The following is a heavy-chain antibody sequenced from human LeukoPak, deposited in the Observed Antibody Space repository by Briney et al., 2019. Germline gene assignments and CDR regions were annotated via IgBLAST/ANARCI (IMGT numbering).Heavy chain of an antibody. V-gene: IGHV5-51*01. CDR3: ATSAFASGTYFAAFDV. Sequence: GESLKISCKGSGYSFTSYWIGWVRQMPGKGLEWMGIIYPGDSDTRYSPVFQGQVTISADKSITTTYLQWSRLETSDTAMYYCATSAFASGTYFAAFDVWGQGTMVSVSS. D-gene: IGHD3-10*01. J-gene: IGHJ3*01. CDR1: GYSFTSYW. CDR2: IYPGDSDT.